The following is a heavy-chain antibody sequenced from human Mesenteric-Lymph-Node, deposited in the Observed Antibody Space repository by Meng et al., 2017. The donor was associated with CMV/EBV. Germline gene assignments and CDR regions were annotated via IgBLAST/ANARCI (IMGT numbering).Heavy chain of an antibody. CDR2: MNPNSGNT. Sequence: ASVKVSCKASGYTFTTYDINWVRQATGQGLEWMGWMNPNSGNTDYAQKFRGRVTITRNTSISTAYMELSSLRSDDTAIYYCVRDSGRVEASGNGVWFDPWGQGTPVTVSS. V-gene: IGHV1-8*01. D-gene: IGHD4-23*01. CDR3: VRDSGRVEASGNGVWFDP. J-gene: IGHJ5*02. CDR1: GYTFTTYD.